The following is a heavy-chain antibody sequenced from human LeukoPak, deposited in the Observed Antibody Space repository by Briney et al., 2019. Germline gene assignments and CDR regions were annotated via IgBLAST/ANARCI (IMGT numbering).Heavy chain of an antibody. CDR3: ARGRFTMVRGVISPIDY. D-gene: IGHD3-10*01. Sequence: GASVKVSCKASGYTFTGYYMHWVRQAPGQGLEWMGWINPNSGGTNYAQKFQGRVTMTRGTSISTAYMELSRLRSDDTAVYYCARGRFTMVRGVISPIDYWGQGTLVTVSS. V-gene: IGHV1-2*02. CDR2: INPNSGGT. CDR1: GYTFTGYY. J-gene: IGHJ4*02.